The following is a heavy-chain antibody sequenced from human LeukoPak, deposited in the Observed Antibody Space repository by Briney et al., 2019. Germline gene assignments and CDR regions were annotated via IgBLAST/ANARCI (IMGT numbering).Heavy chain of an antibody. J-gene: IGHJ4*02. CDR3: VDHYDSRGYVWV. Sequence: SETLSLTCSVSGGSISRSSYYWGWIRQPPGKGLEWIGSAYYTGSTYYNPSLKSRVTISVDTSKNQFSLKLSSVTATDTAVYYCVDHYDSRGYVWVWGQGTLVTVSS. CDR1: GGSISRSSYY. D-gene: IGHD3-22*01. V-gene: IGHV4-39*01. CDR2: AYYTGST.